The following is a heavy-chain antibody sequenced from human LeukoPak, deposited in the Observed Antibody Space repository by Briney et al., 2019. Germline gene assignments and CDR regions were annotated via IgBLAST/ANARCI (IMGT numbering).Heavy chain of an antibody. CDR3: ASSSYRGGY. D-gene: IGHD1-26*01. CDR1: GYSISSAYY. V-gene: IGHV4-38-2*02. CDR2: IYHSGST. J-gene: IGHJ4*02. Sequence: TSETLSLTCTVSGYSISSAYYWGWIRQPPGKGLEWIGSIYHSGSTFYNPSLKSRVTMSVDTSKNQFSLKLSSVTAADTAVYYCASSSYRGGYWGQGALVTVSS.